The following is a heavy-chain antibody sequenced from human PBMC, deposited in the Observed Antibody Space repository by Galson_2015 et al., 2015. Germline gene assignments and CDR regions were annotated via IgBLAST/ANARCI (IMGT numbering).Heavy chain of an antibody. D-gene: IGHD1-20*01. CDR3: ARADNSADFFDY. CDR1: GYTFTTYG. J-gene: IGHJ4*01. V-gene: IGHV1-18*01. Sequence: SCKASGYTFTTYGVSWVRQAPGQGLEWMGRISPYNDYTNYAQRLRGRLTMTTDTSTSTAYMELRSLRSDDTAVYFCARADNSADFFDYWGHGTLVTVSS. CDR2: ISPYNDYT.